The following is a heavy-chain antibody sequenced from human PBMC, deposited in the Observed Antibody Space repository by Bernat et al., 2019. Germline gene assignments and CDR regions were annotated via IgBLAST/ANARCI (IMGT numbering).Heavy chain of an antibody. Sequence: EVQLLESGGDSVQPGGSLRLSCAASGFTFSTYAMSWVRQAPGKGLEWVSTISSSGSTTYYPDSVKGRFTISRDNSKNSLYLQMSSLRAEDTAVYYCAREEVVGATSFDYWGQGTLVTVSS. V-gene: IGHV3-23*01. J-gene: IGHJ4*02. CDR1: GFTFSTYA. D-gene: IGHD1-26*01. CDR3: AREEVVGATSFDY. CDR2: ISSSGSTT.